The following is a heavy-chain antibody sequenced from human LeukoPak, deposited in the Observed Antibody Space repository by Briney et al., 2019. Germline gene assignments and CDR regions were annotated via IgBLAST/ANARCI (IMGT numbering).Heavy chain of an antibody. CDR2: INPNSGGT. V-gene: IGHV1-2*02. J-gene: IGHJ4*02. CDR3: ARASIVGATTAGY. CDR1: GYTFTGYY. Sequence: GSVTVSCKASGYTFTGYYMHWVRQAPGQGLEWMGWINPNSGGTNYAQTLQGRVTITRDTSISTAYMELTRLRSDDTAVYYCARASIVGATTAGYWGQGTLVTVSS. D-gene: IGHD1-26*01.